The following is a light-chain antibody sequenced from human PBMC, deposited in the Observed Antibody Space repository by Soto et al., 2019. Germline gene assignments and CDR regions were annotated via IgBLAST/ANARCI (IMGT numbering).Light chain of an antibody. V-gene: IGKV1-27*01. Sequence: DLQMTQSPSSLSASVGDRVTITCRASQGISNYIAWYQQKPGKAPKLQIYAASTLQSGVPSRFSGSGSGTDFTLTINSLQPEDVETYSCQKYSSVPLFGPGTKVDIK. CDR1: QGISNY. J-gene: IGKJ3*01. CDR2: AAS. CDR3: QKYSSVPL.